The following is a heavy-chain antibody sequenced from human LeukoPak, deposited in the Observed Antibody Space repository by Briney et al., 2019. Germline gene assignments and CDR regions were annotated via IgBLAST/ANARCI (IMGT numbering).Heavy chain of an antibody. Sequence: GESLKISCKGSGYSFTSYWIGWVRQMPGKGLEWMGIIYPGDSYQIQPVLPRPGHHLSRQVHQHRLPAVEQPEGPDTAMYYCARRGGYCSSTSCPHDAFDIWGQGTMVTVSS. D-gene: IGHD2-2*01. CDR1: GYSFTSYW. J-gene: IGHJ3*02. CDR2: IYPGDSY. V-gene: IGHV5-51*01. CDR3: ARRGGYCSSTSCPHDAFDI.